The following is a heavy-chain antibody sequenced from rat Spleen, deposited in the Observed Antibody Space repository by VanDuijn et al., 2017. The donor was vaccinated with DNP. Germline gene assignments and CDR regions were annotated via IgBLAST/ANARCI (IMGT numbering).Heavy chain of an antibody. V-gene: IGHV3-1*01. J-gene: IGHJ2*01. Sequence: EVQLQESGPGLVKPSQSLSLTCSVTGYSISGNYGGWIRKFPGNKMEWIGHISYSGSTTYNPSLKSRISITRDTSKNHFFLQLNSVTTEDTATYYCAGWTYYFDYWGQGVMVTVSS. CDR1: GYSISGNY. CDR3: AGWTYYFDY. CDR2: ISYSGST.